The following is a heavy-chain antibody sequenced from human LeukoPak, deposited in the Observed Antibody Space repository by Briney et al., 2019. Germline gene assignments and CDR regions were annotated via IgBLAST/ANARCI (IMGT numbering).Heavy chain of an antibody. D-gene: IGHD2-21*02. CDR3: ARVLAYCGGDCYSLYYYYYGMDV. J-gene: IGHJ6*02. V-gene: IGHV4-34*01. CDR1: GGSFSGYY. Sequence: PSETLSLTCAVYGGSFSGYYWSWVRQPPGKGVEWIGEINHSGGTNYNPSLKSRVTISVDTSKNQFPLKLSSVTAADTAVHYCARVLAYCGGDCYSLYYYYYGMDVWGQGTTVTVSS. CDR2: INHSGGT.